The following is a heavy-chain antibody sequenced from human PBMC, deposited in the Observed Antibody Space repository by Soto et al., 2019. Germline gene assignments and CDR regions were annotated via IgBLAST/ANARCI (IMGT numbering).Heavy chain of an antibody. CDR3: ARDRWVCYGGNVGAFDI. J-gene: IGHJ3*02. D-gene: IGHD1-26*01. V-gene: IGHV3-30*03. CDR1: GFTFSSYD. Sequence: QVQLVESGGGVVQPGRSLRLSCAASGFTFSSYDMYWVRQAPGKGLEWVAVTSCDGSNKYYADSVKGRFTISRDKSKNTLYLQMNSLRAEDTAVYYCARDRWVCYGGNVGAFDIWGQGTMVTVSS. CDR2: TSCDGSNK.